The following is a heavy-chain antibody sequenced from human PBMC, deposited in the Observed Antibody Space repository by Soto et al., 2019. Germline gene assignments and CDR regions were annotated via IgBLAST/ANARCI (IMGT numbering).Heavy chain of an antibody. CDR2: IKQDGSEK. D-gene: IGHD4-17*01. V-gene: IGHV3-7*01. J-gene: IGHJ5*02. CDR3: ERDFDYGDYGGS. CDR1: GFTFSSYW. Sequence: EVQLVESGGGLVQPGGSLRLSCAASGFTFSSYWMSWVRQAPGKGLEWVANIKQDGSEKYYVDSVKGRFTISRENANNQLYPEMNSLRAEDTAVYYCERDFDYGDYGGSWGQGTLVTVSS.